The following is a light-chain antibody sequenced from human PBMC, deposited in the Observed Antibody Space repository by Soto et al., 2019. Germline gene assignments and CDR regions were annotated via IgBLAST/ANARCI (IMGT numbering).Light chain of an antibody. CDR3: GTWDSSLNTGV. CDR2: ENN. CDR1: TSNIGNNY. Sequence: QSVLTQPPSVSAAPGRKVTISCSGSTSNIGNNYASWYQQLPGTAPKLLIYENNKRPSGIPDRVSGSKSDTSATLAITGLQTGDEADYYCGTWDSSLNTGVFGGGTKVTVL. J-gene: IGLJ3*02. V-gene: IGLV1-51*02.